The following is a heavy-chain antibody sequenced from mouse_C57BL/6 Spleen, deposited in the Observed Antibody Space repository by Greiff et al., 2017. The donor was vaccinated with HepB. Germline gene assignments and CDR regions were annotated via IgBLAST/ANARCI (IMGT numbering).Heavy chain of an antibody. Sequence: VQLQQSGAELVMPGASVKLSCKASGYTFTSYWMHWVKQRPGQGLEWIGEIDPSDSYTNYNQKFKGKSTLTVDKSSSTAYMQLSSLTSADSAVYYCARGRVRGFVDYWGQGTTLTVSS. CDR1: GYTFTSYW. CDR3: ARGRVRGFVDY. J-gene: IGHJ2*01. CDR2: IDPSDSYT. D-gene: IGHD5-1*01. V-gene: IGHV1-69*01.